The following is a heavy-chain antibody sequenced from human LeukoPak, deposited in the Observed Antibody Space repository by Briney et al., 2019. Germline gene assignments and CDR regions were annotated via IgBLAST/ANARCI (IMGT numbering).Heavy chain of an antibody. CDR3: ARLFYDSGNYGDY. CDR2: LLHAGGT. CDR1: GYSISSYYY. V-gene: IGHV4-38-2*02. D-gene: IGHD3-10*01. J-gene: IGHJ4*02. Sequence: PSETLSLTCSVSGYSISSYYYWGWIRQPPGKGLEWIGSLLHAGGTYYNPSLESRVTMSLDTSKNQFSLRLSSVTAADTAVYYCARLFYDSGNYGDYWGQGTLVTVSS.